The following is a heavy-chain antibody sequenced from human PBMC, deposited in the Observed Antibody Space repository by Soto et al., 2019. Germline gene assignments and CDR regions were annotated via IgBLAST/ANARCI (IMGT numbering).Heavy chain of an antibody. CDR2: IYYSGST. J-gene: IGHJ6*03. Sequence: SETLSLTCTVSGGSISSYYWSWIRQPPGKGLEWIGYIYYSGSTNYNPSLKSRVTISVDTSKNQFSLKLSSVTAADTAVYYCARHDWSDYDILTANYYYYYYMDVWGKGTTVTVSS. CDR3: ARHDWSDYDILTANYYYYYYMDV. V-gene: IGHV4-59*08. CDR1: GGSISSYY. D-gene: IGHD3-9*01.